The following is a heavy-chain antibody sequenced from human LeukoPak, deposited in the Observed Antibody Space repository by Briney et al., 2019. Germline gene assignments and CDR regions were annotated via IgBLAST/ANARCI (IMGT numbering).Heavy chain of an antibody. D-gene: IGHD3-3*01. V-gene: IGHV3-21*01. CDR1: GFTFSSYG. Sequence: GGSLRLSCAASGFTFSSYGMNWVRQAPGKGLEWVSSISSSSSYIYYADSVKGRFTISRDNAKNSLYLQMNSLRAEDTAVYYCARFSPGGDDFWSGYYLEDYWGQGTLVTVSS. CDR3: ARFSPGGDDFWSGYYLEDY. J-gene: IGHJ4*02. CDR2: ISSSSSYI.